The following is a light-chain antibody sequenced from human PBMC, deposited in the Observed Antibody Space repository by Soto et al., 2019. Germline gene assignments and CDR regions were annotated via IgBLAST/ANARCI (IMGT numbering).Light chain of an antibody. CDR3: QSYDSSLSGSYV. V-gene: IGLV1-40*01. J-gene: IGLJ1*01. CDR2: GNS. Sequence: QSVLTQPPSVSGVPGQRVTISCTGSSSNIGAGYDVHWYQQLPGTAPKLLIYGNSNRPSGVPDRFSGSKSGTSASLAITGLQAEDDADYYCQSYDSSLSGSYVFGTGTKVTVL. CDR1: SSNIGAGYD.